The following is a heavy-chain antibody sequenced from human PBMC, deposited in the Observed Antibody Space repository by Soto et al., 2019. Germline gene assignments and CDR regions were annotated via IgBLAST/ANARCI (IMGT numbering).Heavy chain of an antibody. CDR1: GGSISNSNW. D-gene: IGHD1-26*01. CDR2: IFHSGST. V-gene: IGHV4-4*02. J-gene: IGHJ4*02. Sequence: PSETLSLTCAVFGGSISNSNWWTWVRQPPGKGLDWIGEIFHSGSTNYNSSLVGRVTISVDKANNQFSLKLSSVTAADTAVYYCAHRPIVGAAIWGQGTLVTVSS. CDR3: AHRPIVGAAI.